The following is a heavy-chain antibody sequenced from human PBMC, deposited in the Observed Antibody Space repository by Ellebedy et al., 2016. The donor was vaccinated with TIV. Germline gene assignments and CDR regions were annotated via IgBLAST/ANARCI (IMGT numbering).Heavy chain of an antibody. CDR3: ASMVPQDNWFDP. CDR2: INAGIGNT. J-gene: IGHJ5*02. D-gene: IGHD3-10*01. Sequence: ASVKVSXXASGYTFTSYAMHWVRQAPGQRLEWMGWINAGIGNTKYSQKFQGRVTITRDTSASTAYMELSSLRSEDTAVYYCASMVPQDNWFDPWGQGTLVTVSS. V-gene: IGHV1-3*01. CDR1: GYTFTSYA.